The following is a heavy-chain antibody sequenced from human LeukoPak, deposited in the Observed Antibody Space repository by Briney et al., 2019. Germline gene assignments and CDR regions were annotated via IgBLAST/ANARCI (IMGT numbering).Heavy chain of an antibody. Sequence: SETLSLTCTVSGASVSSDPYYWGWIRQPPGKGLEWIGNIYYSGSTYYNASLQSRVTISIETSKNQFSLRLNSVTAADTAMYYCAKSGGYGLIAYWGQGTLVTVSS. CDR3: AKSGGYGLIAY. V-gene: IGHV4-39*01. J-gene: IGHJ4*02. D-gene: IGHD1-26*01. CDR1: GASVSSDPYY. CDR2: IYYSGST.